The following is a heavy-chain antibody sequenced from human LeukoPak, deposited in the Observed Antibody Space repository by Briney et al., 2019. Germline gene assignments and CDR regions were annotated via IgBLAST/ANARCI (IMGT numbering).Heavy chain of an antibody. Sequence: GASVKVSCKASGYTFTSYGISWVRQAPGQGLEWMGWISAYNGNTNYAQKLQGRVTMTTDTSTSTAYMELRSLRSDDTAVYYCARDATFLYARYYFDYWGQGTLVTVSS. CDR3: ARDATFLYARYYFDY. CDR2: ISAYNGNT. D-gene: IGHD2-8*01. J-gene: IGHJ4*02. V-gene: IGHV1-18*01. CDR1: GYTFTSYG.